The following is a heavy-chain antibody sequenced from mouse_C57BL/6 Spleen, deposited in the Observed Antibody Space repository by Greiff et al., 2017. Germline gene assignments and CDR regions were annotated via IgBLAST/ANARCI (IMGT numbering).Heavy chain of an antibody. V-gene: IGHV7-3*01. J-gene: IGHJ2*01. CDR1: GFTFTDYY. D-gene: IGHD4-1*01. CDR2: IRNKANGYKT. CDR3: ARYTGLGFDY. Sequence: EVMLVESGGGLVQPGGSLSLSCAASGFTFTDYYMSWVRQPPGKALEWLGFIRNKANGYKTEYSASVKGRFTISRDNSQSILYLQMNALRADDSATYYWARYTGLGFDYWGQGTTLTVSS.